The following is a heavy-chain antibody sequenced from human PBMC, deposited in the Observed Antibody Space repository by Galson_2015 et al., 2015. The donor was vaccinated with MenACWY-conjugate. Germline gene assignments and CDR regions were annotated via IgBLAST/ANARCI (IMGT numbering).Heavy chain of an antibody. CDR3: VKEEQPPSLVDY. CDR2: ININGDGT. CDR1: GFTFSSFA. D-gene: IGHD6-13*01. V-gene: IGHV3-64D*09. Sequence: SLRLSCAASGFTFSSFAMHWVRQAPGKGPEHISSININGDGTYYTDSVKGRFTISRDNSKNTLYLQMSSLNPEDTAVYYCVKEEQPPSLVDYWGQGTLVTVSS. J-gene: IGHJ4*02.